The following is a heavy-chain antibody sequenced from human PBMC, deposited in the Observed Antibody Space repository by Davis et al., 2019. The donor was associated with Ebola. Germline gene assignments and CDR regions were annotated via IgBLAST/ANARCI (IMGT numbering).Heavy chain of an antibody. J-gene: IGHJ2*01. CDR2: ISWNSGSI. CDR3: ARDLPGGDWYFDL. Sequence: SLKISCAASGFTFDDYAMHWVRQAPGKGLEWVSGISWNSGSIGYADSVKGRFTISRDNAKNSLYLQMNSLRAEDTALYYCARDLPGGDWYFDLWGRGTLVTVSS. D-gene: IGHD1-14*01. V-gene: IGHV3-9*01. CDR1: GFTFDDYA.